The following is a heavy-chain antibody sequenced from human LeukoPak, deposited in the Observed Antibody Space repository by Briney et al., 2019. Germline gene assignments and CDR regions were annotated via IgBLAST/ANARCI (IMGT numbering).Heavy chain of an antibody. CDR3: ARIVVVPAAYWFDP. CDR1: GGSISGYY. CDR2: IYTSGST. V-gene: IGHV4-4*09. D-gene: IGHD2-2*01. J-gene: IGHJ5*02. Sequence: PSETLSLTCTVSGGSISGYYWSWIRQPPGKGLEWIGYIYTSGSTNYNPSLKSRVTISVDTSKNQFSLKLSSVTAADTAVYYCARIVVVPAAYWFDPWGQGTLVTVSS.